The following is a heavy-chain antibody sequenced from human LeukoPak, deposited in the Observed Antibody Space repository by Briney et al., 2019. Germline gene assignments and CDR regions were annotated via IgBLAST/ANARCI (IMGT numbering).Heavy chain of an antibody. J-gene: IGHJ4*02. CDR3: AKGLGGYPFDY. D-gene: IGHD3-16*01. V-gene: IGHV3-30*18. CDR1: GFTFSSYG. Sequence: GGSLRLSCAASGFTFSSYGMHWVRQAPGKGLEWVAVISYDGSNKYYADSVKGRFTVSRDNSKNTLYLQMNSLRAVDTAVYYCAKGLGGYPFDYWGQGTLVTVSS. CDR2: ISYDGSNK.